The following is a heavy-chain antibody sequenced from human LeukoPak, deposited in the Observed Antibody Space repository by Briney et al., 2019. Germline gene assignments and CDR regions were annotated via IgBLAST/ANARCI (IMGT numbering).Heavy chain of an antibody. CDR2: ISGSGGST. V-gene: IGHV3-23*01. D-gene: IGHD2-2*01. CDR1: GFTFSSYA. Sequence: GGSLRLSCAASGFTFSSYAMSWVRQAPGKGLEWVSAISGSGGSTYYADSVKGRFTISRDNSKNTLYLQMNSLRAEDTAVYYCGGGSIVVVPAAYDYWGQGTLVTVSS. J-gene: IGHJ4*02. CDR3: GGGSIVVVPAAYDY.